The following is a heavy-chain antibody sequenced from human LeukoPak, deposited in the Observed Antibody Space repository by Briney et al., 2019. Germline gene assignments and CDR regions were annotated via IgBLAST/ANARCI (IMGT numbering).Heavy chain of an antibody. CDR3: ARDMQYYDILTGYYSGGWFDP. CDR2: IYYSGST. J-gene: IGHJ5*02. D-gene: IGHD3-9*01. V-gene: IGHV4-39*07. CDR1: GGSISSSSYY. Sequence: SETLSLTCTVSGGSISSSSYYWGWIRQPPGKGLEWIGSIYYSGSTYYNPSLKSRVTISVDTSKNQFSLKLSSVTAADTAVYYCARDMQYYDILTGYYSGGWFDPWGQGTLVTVSS.